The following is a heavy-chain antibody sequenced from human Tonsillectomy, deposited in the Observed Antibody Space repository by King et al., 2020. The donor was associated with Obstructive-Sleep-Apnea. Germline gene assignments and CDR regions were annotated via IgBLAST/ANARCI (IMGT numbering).Heavy chain of an antibody. V-gene: IGHV3-23*04. CDR1: GFTFSSYG. Sequence: VQLVESGGGMVQPGGSLRLSCAASGFTFSSYGISWVRQAPGKGLEWVSAINTRGTTFYAGSVRGRFPISRDNSKYTVNLQVNSLRADDTALDYCAKEGGGSAVYCVDSWGQGTLVTVSS. CDR3: AKEGGGSAVYCVDS. J-gene: IGHJ4*02. CDR2: INTRGTT. D-gene: IGHD3-9*01.